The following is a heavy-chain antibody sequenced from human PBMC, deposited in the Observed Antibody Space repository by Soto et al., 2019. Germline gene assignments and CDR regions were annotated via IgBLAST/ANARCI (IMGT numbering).Heavy chain of an antibody. J-gene: IGHJ4*02. CDR3: PSTPASSGWYEKYFDY. CDR1: GYSFTSYW. Sequence: GASLKISCKGSGYSFTSYWIGWVRQMHGEGLEWMGIIDPGDSDTRYSPSFQGQVTISADKSISTAYLQWGSMKASDTAMYYCPSTPASSGWYEKYFDYWGQGTLVTVSS. V-gene: IGHV5-51*01. D-gene: IGHD6-19*01. CDR2: IDPGDSDT.